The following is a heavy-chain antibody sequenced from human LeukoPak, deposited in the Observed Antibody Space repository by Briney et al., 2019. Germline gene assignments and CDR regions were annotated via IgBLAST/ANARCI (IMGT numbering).Heavy chain of an antibody. V-gene: IGHV1-69*05. CDR1: GGTFSSYA. Sequence: ASVKASCRASGGTFSSYAISWVRQAPGQGLEWMGGIIPIFGTANYAQKFQGRVTITTDESTSTAYMELSGLGSEDTAVYYCARISDPDYYDSSGYYYYCGQGTLVTVSS. D-gene: IGHD3-22*01. CDR3: ARISDPDYYDSSGYYYY. J-gene: IGHJ4*02. CDR2: IIPIFGTA.